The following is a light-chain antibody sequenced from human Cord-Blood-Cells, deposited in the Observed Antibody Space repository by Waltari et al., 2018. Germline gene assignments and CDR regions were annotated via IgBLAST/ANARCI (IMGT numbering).Light chain of an antibody. J-gene: IGKJ1*01. CDR2: AAS. V-gene: IGKV1-39*01. Sequence: DIQMTQSPSSLSASVGDRVTITCRASQSISSYLNWYQQKPGKAPKLLIYAASSLQSGVPSRFSGSGSGTDFTHTISSLQPEDFATYYCQQSYRTPVTFGQGTKVEIK. CDR1: QSISSY. CDR3: QQSYRTPVT.